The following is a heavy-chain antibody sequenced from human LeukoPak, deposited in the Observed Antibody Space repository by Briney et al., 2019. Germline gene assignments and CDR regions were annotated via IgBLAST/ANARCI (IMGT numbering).Heavy chain of an antibody. CDR2: IYHSGST. Sequence: SETLSLTCTVSGYSISSGYYWGWIRQPPGKGLEWIGSIYHSGSTYYNPSLKSRVTISVDTSKNQFSLKLSSVTAADTAVYYCARVSTGDIVVVPAQCYFDYWGQGTLVTVSS. J-gene: IGHJ4*02. CDR3: ARVSTGDIVVVPAQCYFDY. D-gene: IGHD2-2*01. V-gene: IGHV4-38-2*02. CDR1: GYSISSGYY.